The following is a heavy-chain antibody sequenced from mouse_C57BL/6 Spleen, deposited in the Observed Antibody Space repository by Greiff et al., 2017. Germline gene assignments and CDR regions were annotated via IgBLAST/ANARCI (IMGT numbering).Heavy chain of an antibody. CDR2: ISYDGSN. Sequence: EVKLQESGPGLVKPSQSLSLTCSVTGYSITSGYYWNWIRQFPGNKLEWMGYISYDGSNNYNPSLKNPISITRDTAKNQFFLKLNSVTTEDTATYYCARELGREDYYAMDYWGQGTSVTVSS. CDR3: ARELGREDYYAMDY. CDR1: GYSITSGYY. J-gene: IGHJ4*01. V-gene: IGHV3-6*01. D-gene: IGHD4-1*01.